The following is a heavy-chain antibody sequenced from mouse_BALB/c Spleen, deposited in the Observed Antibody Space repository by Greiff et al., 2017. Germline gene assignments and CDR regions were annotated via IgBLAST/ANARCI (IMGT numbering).Heavy chain of an antibody. CDR2: IWGDGST. Sequence: QVQLKESGPGLVAPSQSLSITCTVSGFSLTGYGVNWVRQPPGKGLEWLGMIWGDGSTDYNSALKSRLSISKDNSKSQVFLKMNSLQTDDTARYYCAVNWDARAFDYWGQGTTLTVSS. J-gene: IGHJ2*01. CDR3: AVNWDARAFDY. CDR1: GFSLTGYG. D-gene: IGHD4-1*01. V-gene: IGHV2-6-7*01.